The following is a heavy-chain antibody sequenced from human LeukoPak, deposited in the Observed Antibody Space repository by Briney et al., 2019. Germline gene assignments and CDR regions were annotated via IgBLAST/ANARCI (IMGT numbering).Heavy chain of an antibody. CDR2: VNHSGST. V-gene: IGHV4-34*01. CDR3: ARGTTSPLRRIVVVVSPRGRWFDP. Sequence: SETLSLTCAVYGGSFSGYYWSWIRQPPGKGLEWIGEVNHSGSTNYNPSLKSRVTISVDTSKNQFSLKLSSVTGADTAVYYCARGTTSPLRRIVVVVSPRGRWFDPWGQGTLVTVSS. J-gene: IGHJ5*02. D-gene: IGHD2-15*01. CDR1: GGSFSGYY.